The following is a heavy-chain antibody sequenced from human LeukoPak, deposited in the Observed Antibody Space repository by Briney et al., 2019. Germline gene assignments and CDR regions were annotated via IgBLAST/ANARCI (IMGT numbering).Heavy chain of an antibody. D-gene: IGHD3-10*01. V-gene: IGHV1-8*01. Sequence: ASVKVSCKASGYTFTSYDINWVRQAPGQGLEWMGWMNPKSTHTGYAQKFQGRVTMTRNTSIATAYMELRSLRSDDTAVYYCAREVWPDYGSGSYYKALTETDWGQGTLVTVSS. J-gene: IGHJ4*02. CDR1: GYTFTSYD. CDR2: MNPKSTHT. CDR3: AREVWPDYGSGSYYKALTETD.